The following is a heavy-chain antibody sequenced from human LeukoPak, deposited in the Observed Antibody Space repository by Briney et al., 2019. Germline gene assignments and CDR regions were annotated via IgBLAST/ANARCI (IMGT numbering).Heavy chain of an antibody. J-gene: IGHJ4*02. CDR2: MYYSGST. D-gene: IGHD2-2*01. Sequence: SETLSLTCTVSGGSISSYYWGWIRQPPGKGLEWIGNMYYSGSTYYNPSLKSRVTISVDTSNNQFSLKLSSVTAADTAVYYCAGSWTLWGTSEQGGYWGQGTLVTVSS. CDR1: GGSISSYY. V-gene: IGHV4-39*01. CDR3: AGSWTLWGTSEQGGY.